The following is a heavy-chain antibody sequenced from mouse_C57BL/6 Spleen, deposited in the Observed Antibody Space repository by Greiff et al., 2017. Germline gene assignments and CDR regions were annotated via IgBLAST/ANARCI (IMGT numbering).Heavy chain of an antibody. Sequence: VKVVEPGAELVRPGASVTLSCKASGYTFTDYEMHWVKQTPVHGLEWIGAIDPETGGTAYNQKFKGKAILTADKSSSTAYMELRSLTSEDSAVDYCTSWYYGSGAMDYWGQGTSVTVSS. D-gene: IGHD1-1*01. CDR1: GYTFTDYE. J-gene: IGHJ4*01. V-gene: IGHV1-15*01. CDR2: IDPETGGT. CDR3: TSWYYGSGAMDY.